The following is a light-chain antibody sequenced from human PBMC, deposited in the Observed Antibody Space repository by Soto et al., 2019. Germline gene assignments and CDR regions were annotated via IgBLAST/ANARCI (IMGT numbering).Light chain of an antibody. V-gene: IGLV2-14*01. Sequence: QSALTQPASVSGSPGQSITISCTGTSSDVGGYNYVSWYQQLPGKAPKLMIYEVSNRPSGVSNRFSASKSGNTASLTISGLQAEDEADYYCSSYTSSSTYVFGTGTKVTV. CDR1: SSDVGGYNY. CDR3: SSYTSSSTYV. J-gene: IGLJ1*01. CDR2: EVS.